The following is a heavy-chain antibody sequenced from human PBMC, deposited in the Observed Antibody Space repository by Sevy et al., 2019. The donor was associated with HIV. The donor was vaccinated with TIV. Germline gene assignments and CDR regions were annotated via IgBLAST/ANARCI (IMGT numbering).Heavy chain of an antibody. CDR1: GFTFSTYA. J-gene: IGHJ5*01. CDR2: ISGTGYST. Sequence: GGSLRRSCAASGFTFSTYAMSWVRQAPGKGLEWVSSISGTGYSTYYADSLKGRFTVSRDNSKNTLYLQMNSLRVEDTAVYYCAKGGQYSSSWYECWGQGALVTVSS. V-gene: IGHV3-23*01. CDR3: AKGGQYSSSWYEC. D-gene: IGHD6-13*01.